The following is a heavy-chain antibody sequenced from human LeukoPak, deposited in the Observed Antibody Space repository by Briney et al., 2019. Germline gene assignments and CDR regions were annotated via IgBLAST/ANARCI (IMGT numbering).Heavy chain of an antibody. CDR3: AREGGSSWHYYGMDV. CDR2: IYYSGST. Sequence: SETLSLTCTVSGGSISSSSYYWGWIRQPPGKGREWIGSIYYSGSTYYNPSLKSRVTISVDTSKNQFSLKLSSVTTADTAVYYCAREGGSSWHYYGMDVWGQGTTVTVSS. CDR1: GGSISSSSYY. D-gene: IGHD6-13*01. V-gene: IGHV4-39*07. J-gene: IGHJ6*02.